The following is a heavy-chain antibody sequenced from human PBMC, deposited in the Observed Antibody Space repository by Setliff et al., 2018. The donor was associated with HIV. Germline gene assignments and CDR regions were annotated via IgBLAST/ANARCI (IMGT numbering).Heavy chain of an antibody. J-gene: IGHJ6*03. V-gene: IGHV4-59*01. Sequence: ASETLSLTCPVSGDSTSSYYWSWIRQPPGKGLEWIGYIYTTGSTNYNPSLKSRVTISVDTSKNHFSMKLTSVTAADTAVYYCARDRGPYCSSGICHPFYYHYMDVWGKGTTVTVSS. CDR1: GDSTSSYY. D-gene: IGHD2-15*01. CDR3: ARDRGPYCSSGICHPFYYHYMDV. CDR2: IYTTGST.